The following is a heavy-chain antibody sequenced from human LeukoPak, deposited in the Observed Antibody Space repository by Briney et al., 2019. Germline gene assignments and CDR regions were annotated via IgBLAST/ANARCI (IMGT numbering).Heavy chain of an antibody. V-gene: IGHV3-23*01. J-gene: IGHJ6*04. Sequence: GGSLRLSCAASGFTFSSYGMSWVRQAPGKGLEWVSAISGSGGSTYYADSVKGRFSISRDNSKNSLYLQMNSLRAEDTAVYYCAELGITMIGGVWGKGTTVTISS. D-gene: IGHD3-10*02. CDR1: GFTFSSYG. CDR3: AELGITMIGGV. CDR2: ISGSGGST.